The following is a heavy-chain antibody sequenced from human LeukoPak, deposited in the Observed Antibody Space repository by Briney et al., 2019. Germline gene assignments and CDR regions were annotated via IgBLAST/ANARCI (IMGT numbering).Heavy chain of an antibody. CDR2: ISRSSSTR. CDR1: GFIFSSYS. Sequence: GGALRLSCAASGFIFSSYSINGVRQAPGRTVERVSYISRSSSTRYYAESVWGRFTISRDNAKNSLYLQMNSLRADETAVYYCAREVGSGRFSVDYWGQGTLVTVSS. CDR3: AREVGSGRFSVDY. V-gene: IGHV3-48*04. D-gene: IGHD1-26*01. J-gene: IGHJ4*02.